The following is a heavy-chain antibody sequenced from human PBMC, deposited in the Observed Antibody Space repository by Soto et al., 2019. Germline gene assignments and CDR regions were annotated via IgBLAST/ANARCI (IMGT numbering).Heavy chain of an antibody. D-gene: IGHD3-16*01. CDR3: AKDGTRAKIHYEGMDI. CDR1: GFTLTSYC. Sequence: PGGTLRLTCEVSGFTLTSYCMNWVRQAPYKGLEWVWTIGRGGDTFYADSVRGRFTISRDNSKNTLFMQLNSLRAEDTALYFCAKDGTRAKIHYEGMDIWGQGTTVTVSS. V-gene: IGHV3-23*01. J-gene: IGHJ6*02. CDR2: IGRGGDT.